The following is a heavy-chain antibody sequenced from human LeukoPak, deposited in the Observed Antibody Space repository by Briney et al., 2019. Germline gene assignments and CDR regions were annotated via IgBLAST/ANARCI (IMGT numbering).Heavy chain of an antibody. D-gene: IGHD5-12*01. CDR2: IKEDGSVK. V-gene: IGHV3-7*03. CDR3: ARDSTWRLDY. J-gene: IGHJ4*02. CDR1: GFTFSSHW. Sequence: GSLRLSCTASGFTFSSHWMTWVRQPPGKGLEWVANIKEDGSVKYYVDSVKGRFTISRDNTKNALYLQMNSLRADDTAVYFCARDSTWRLDYWGQGTLNTVSS.